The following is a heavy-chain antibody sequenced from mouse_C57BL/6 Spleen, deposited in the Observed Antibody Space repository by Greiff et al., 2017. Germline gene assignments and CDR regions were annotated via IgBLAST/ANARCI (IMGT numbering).Heavy chain of an antibody. Sequence: VQLQQSGPGMVKPSQSLSLTCTVTGYSITSGYDWHWIRHFPGNKLEWMGYISYSGSTNYNPSLKSRISITHDTSKNHFFLKLNSVTTEDTATYYCASGLFYYYAMDYWGQGTSVTVSS. D-gene: IGHD1-1*01. CDR2: ISYSGST. CDR3: ASGLFYYYAMDY. J-gene: IGHJ4*01. V-gene: IGHV3-1*01. CDR1: GYSITSGYD.